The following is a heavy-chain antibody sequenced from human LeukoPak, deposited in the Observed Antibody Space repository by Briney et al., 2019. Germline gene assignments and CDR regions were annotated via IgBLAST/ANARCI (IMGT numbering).Heavy chain of an antibody. V-gene: IGHV4-59*01. Sequence: PSETLSLTCTVSGGSISGYYWSWIRQPPGKGLEWVGYVYYSGNANYNPSLKSRVTISVDTSKNQFSLKLRSVTAAGTAIYYCATKVRGGFDIWGQGTIVTVSS. J-gene: IGHJ3*02. CDR1: GGSISGYY. CDR3: ATKVRGGFDI. CDR2: VYYSGNA. D-gene: IGHD2-15*01.